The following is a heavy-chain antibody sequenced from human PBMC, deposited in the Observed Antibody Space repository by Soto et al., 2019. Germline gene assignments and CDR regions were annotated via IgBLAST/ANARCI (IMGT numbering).Heavy chain of an antibody. Sequence: GGSLRLSYAASGFTFGSYAISWIRQAQGKGLEWVSAISGSGGSTYYADSVKGRFTISRDNSKNTLYLQMNSLRAEDTAVYYCAKNIVVVQAAMPDWFEPWGQGTLVTVSS. V-gene: IGHV3-23*01. J-gene: IGHJ5*02. CDR1: GFTFGSYA. CDR3: AKNIVVVQAAMPDWFEP. D-gene: IGHD2-2*01. CDR2: ISGSGGST.